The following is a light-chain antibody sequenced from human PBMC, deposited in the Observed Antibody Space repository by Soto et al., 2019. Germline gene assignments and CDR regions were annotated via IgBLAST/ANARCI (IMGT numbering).Light chain of an antibody. CDR3: CSYAGTKNVI. V-gene: IGLV2-8*01. J-gene: IGLJ2*01. CDR1: SSDVGNYNY. CDR2: EVS. Sequence: QSVLTQPPSASGSPGQSVTISCTGTSSDVGNYNYVSWYQQHPGRAPKLMIFEVSQRPSGVPDRFSGSKSGNTASLTVSGLQAEDEADYYCCSYAGTKNVIFGGGTKVTVL.